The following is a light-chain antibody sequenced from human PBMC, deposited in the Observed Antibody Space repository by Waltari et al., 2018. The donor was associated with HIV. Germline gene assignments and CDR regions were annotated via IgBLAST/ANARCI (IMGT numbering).Light chain of an antibody. Sequence: DIVMTQSPALLPVTPGERVPVSCRASQGVGSNLAWYQQKVGQAPRLLIYGAATRAAEIPVRFSGSGSGTDFTLTIDSLQSEDFATYYCQQYNIRPRGNTFGQGTKLQIK. CDR1: QGVGSN. V-gene: IGKV3-15*01. J-gene: IGKJ2*01. CDR3: QQYNIRPRGNT. CDR2: GAA.